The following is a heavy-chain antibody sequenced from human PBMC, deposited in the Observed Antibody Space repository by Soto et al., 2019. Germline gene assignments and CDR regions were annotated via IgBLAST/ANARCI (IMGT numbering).Heavy chain of an antibody. CDR3: XXXXXXXXXXXXXXXXXXXXXXV. CDR1: GGTFSSXT. V-gene: IGHV1-69*02. CDR2: XXXILGIA. J-gene: IGHJ6*02. Sequence: QVQLVQSGAEVKKPGSSVKVSCKASGGTFSSXTIXXXRQAXXQGLEWMXXXXXILGIANYAQKFQGRVTITADKSTSTAXXXXXXXXXXXXXXXXXXXXXXXXXXXXXXXXXXXXXXXVWGQGTTVTVSS.